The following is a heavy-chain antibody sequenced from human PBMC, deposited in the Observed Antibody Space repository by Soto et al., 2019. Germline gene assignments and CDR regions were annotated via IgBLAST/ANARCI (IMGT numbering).Heavy chain of an antibody. J-gene: IGHJ4*02. V-gene: IGHV4-39*01. CDR2: IYYSGST. D-gene: IGHD1-1*01. Sequence: SETLSLTCTVSGGSISSSSYYWGWIRQPPGKGLEWIGSIYYSGSTYYNPSLKSRVTISVDTSKNQFSLKLSSVTAADTAVYYCARLFAGTTRGFDYWGQGTLVTVSS. CDR1: GGSISSSSYY. CDR3: ARLFAGTTRGFDY.